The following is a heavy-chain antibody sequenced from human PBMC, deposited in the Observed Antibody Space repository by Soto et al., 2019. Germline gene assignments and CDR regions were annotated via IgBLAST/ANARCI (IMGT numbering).Heavy chain of an antibody. V-gene: IGHV1-8*01. Sequence: SVQVSYKASGYTFTSYDINWVRQATGQGLEWMGWMNPNSGNTGYAQKFQGRVTMTRNTSISTAYMELSSLRSEDTAVCYCARVVPGADAWWVPWGQGKLGTVS. J-gene: IGHJ5*02. CDR1: GYTFTSYD. CDR2: MNPNSGNT. D-gene: IGHD2-2*01. CDR3: ARVVPGADAWWVP.